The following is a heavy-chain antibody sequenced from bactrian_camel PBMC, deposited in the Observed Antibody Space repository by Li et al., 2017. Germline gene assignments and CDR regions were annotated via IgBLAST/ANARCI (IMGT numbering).Heavy chain of an antibody. CDR1: GFPYNNAS. V-gene: IGHV3S31*01. Sequence: VQLVESGGGSVVAGGSLRLSCAASGFPYNNASLAWFRQAPGQEREGLASVSKGGISTYYSNSAKGRFTISQDKNMGYLQMNSLKPEDTAMYYCAARDDGSCSLNPGWTYRGQGTQVTV. CDR3: AARDDGSCSLNPGWTY. D-gene: IGHD3*01. CDR2: VSKGGIST. J-gene: IGHJ4*01.